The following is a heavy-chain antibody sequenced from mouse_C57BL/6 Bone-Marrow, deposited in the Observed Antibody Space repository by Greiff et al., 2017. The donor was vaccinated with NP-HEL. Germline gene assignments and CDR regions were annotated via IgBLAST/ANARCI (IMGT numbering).Heavy chain of an antibody. D-gene: IGHD1-1*01. CDR2: IYPGDGDT. CDR3: ARRGVEGSWFAY. J-gene: IGHJ3*01. V-gene: IGHV1-80*01. CDR1: GYAFSSYW. Sequence: VKLVESGAELVKPGASVKISCKASGYAFSSYWMNWVKQRPGKGLEWIGQIYPGDGDTNYNGKFKGKATLTADKSSSTAYMQLSSLTSEDSAVYFCARRGVEGSWFAYWGQGTLVTVSA.